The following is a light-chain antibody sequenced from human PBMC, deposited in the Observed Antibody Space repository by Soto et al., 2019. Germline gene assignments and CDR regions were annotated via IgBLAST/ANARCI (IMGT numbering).Light chain of an antibody. V-gene: IGLV2-8*01. CDR1: SSDVGGYDY. J-gene: IGLJ2*01. Sequence: QSVLTQPPSASGSPGRSVTISCTGTSSDVGGYDYVSWFQQHPGKAPKLIIYEVTKRPSGVPDRFSASKSGNTASLTVSGLQAEDEADYYCSSYTSSSTVVFGGGTKLTVL. CDR2: EVT. CDR3: SSYTSSSTVV.